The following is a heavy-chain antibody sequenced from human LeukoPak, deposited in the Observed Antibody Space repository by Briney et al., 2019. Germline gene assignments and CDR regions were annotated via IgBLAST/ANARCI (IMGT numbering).Heavy chain of an antibody. J-gene: IGHJ4*02. V-gene: IGHV3-53*01. Sequence: GGSLRLSCAASGFTVSSNFLSWVRQAPGKGLERVSIIYSGGSTYYADSVKGRFTISRDNSKNTLYLQLNSLRAEDTAVYYCAKDFFGSGSSLYNYFDYWGQGTLVTVTS. D-gene: IGHD6-13*01. CDR1: GFTVSSNF. CDR3: AKDFFGSGSSLYNYFDY. CDR2: IYSGGST.